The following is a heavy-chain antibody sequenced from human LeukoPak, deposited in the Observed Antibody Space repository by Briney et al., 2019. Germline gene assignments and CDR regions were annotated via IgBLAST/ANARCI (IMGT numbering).Heavy chain of an antibody. CDR2: IYYSGST. D-gene: IGHD6-13*01. V-gene: IGHV4-38-2*01. CDR1: GYSISGGYY. J-gene: IGHJ4*02. Sequence: SETLSLTCAVSGYSISGGYYWGWIRQPPGKGLEWIGSIYYSGSTYYNPSLKSRVTISVDTSKNQFSLRLSSVTAADTAVYYCARRVSSWHFFDYWGQGTLVTVSS. CDR3: ARRVSSWHFFDY.